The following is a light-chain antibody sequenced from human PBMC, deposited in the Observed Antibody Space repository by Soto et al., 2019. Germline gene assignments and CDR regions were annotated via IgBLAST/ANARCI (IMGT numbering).Light chain of an antibody. Sequence: EIVLTQSPGTLSLSPGERAILSCRASQSVSSDSLAWYRQKPGQAPRLLVYDASSRATGIPDRFSGSGSGTDFPLTISRLEPEDLAVYYCQQYGSAPRTFGQGTKVEIK. J-gene: IGKJ1*01. CDR1: QSVSSDS. CDR2: DAS. CDR3: QQYGSAPRT. V-gene: IGKV3-20*01.